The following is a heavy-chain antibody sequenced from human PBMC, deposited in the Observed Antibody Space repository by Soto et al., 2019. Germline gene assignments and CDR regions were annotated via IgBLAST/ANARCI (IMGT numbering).Heavy chain of an antibody. CDR3: ARAVAVAADFDF. V-gene: IGHV1-3*01. D-gene: IGHD6-19*01. J-gene: IGHJ4*02. CDR1: GYTFTSYA. CDR2: INAGNGNT. Sequence: ASVKVSCKASGYTFTSYAMHWVRQAPGQRLEWMGWINAGNGNTKYSQKFQGRVTITRDTSASTAYMELSSLRSEDTAVYYCARAVAVAADFDFWGQGTLVTVSS.